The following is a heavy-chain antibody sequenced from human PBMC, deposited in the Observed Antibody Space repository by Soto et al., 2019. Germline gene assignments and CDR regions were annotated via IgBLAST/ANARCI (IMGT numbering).Heavy chain of an antibody. CDR1: GDSSSDGVYY. CDR3: AREVGSSSWQGYYYYYYGMDV. Sequence: SQTLSLTCTVSGDSSSDGVYYRSWVSQSPGKGLEWIGCIYYSGTTYYNPSLEARLTMSVDTSKNQFSLRLSSVTAADTAVYYCAREVGSSSWQGYYYYYYGMDVWGQGTTVTVS. J-gene: IGHJ6*02. CDR2: IYYSGTT. V-gene: IGHV4-30-4*01. D-gene: IGHD6-13*01.